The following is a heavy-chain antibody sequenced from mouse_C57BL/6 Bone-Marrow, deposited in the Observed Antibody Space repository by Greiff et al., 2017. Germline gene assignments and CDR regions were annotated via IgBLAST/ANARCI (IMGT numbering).Heavy chain of an antibody. CDR2: IDPSDSYT. J-gene: IGHJ3*01. Sequence: QVHVKQPGAELVKPGASVKLSCKASGYTFTSYWMQWVKQRPGQGLEWIGEIDPSDSYTNYNQKFKGKATLTVDTSSSTAYMQLSSLTSEDSAVYYCASVWLRRRTWFAYWGQGTLFTVSA. CDR3: ASVWLRRRTWFAY. D-gene: IGHD2-2*01. CDR1: GYTFTSYW. V-gene: IGHV1-50*01.